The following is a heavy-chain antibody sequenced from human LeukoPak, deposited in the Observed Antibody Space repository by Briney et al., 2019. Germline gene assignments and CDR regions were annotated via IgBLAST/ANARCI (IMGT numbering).Heavy chain of an antibody. CDR1: GGSISSGSYY. CDR3: ARVYYSNSYDYWYFDL. CDR2: IYTSGST. Sequence: SETLCLTCTVSGGSISSGSYYWSWIRQPAGKGLEWIGRIYTSGSTNYNPSLKSRVTISVDTSKNQFSLKLSSVTAADTAVYYCARVYYSNSYDYWYFDLWGRGTLVTVSS. D-gene: IGHD6-13*01. J-gene: IGHJ2*01. V-gene: IGHV4-61*02.